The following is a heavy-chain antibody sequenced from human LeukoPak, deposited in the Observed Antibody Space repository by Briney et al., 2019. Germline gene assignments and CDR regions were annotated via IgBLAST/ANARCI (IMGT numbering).Heavy chain of an antibody. Sequence: GGSLRLSCAAYGFTFRSYAMLWVRLAPGKGLEWVSATTGGGDRTYYTDSVKGRFTISRDNSKNTLYLQMNSLRAEDTAVYYCAKDRATLVVPASSPTNWFDPWGQGTLVTVSS. J-gene: IGHJ5*02. CDR1: GFTFRSYA. CDR2: TTGGGDRT. V-gene: IGHV3-23*01. D-gene: IGHD2-2*01. CDR3: AKDRATLVVPASSPTNWFDP.